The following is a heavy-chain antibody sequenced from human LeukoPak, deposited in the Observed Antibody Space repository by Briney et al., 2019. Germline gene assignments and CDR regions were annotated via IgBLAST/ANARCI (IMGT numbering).Heavy chain of an antibody. Sequence: GGSLRLSCAASGFTFSEYYMNWIRQAPGKGLEWVAYISSSGSHINHADSVKGRFTISRDNANNSLYLQMDSLRAEDTALYYCARDDYYDSSDAFDIWGQGTMVTVSS. J-gene: IGHJ3*02. CDR2: ISSSGSHI. CDR3: ARDDYYDSSDAFDI. CDR1: GFTFSEYY. V-gene: IGHV3-11*05. D-gene: IGHD3-22*01.